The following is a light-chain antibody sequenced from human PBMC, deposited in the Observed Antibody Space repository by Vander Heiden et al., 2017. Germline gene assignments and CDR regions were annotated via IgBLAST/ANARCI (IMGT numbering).Light chain of an antibody. Sequence: QSVLTQPPSVSAAPGQKVTISCSGSSSNIENNYVCWYLQLPGTAPKLLIYDNNKRPSGIPDRFSASKSGTSATLGITGLQTGDEADYYCVTWDNSLSTLVFGPGTKVTVL. CDR1: SSNIENNY. CDR2: DNN. J-gene: IGLJ1*01. V-gene: IGLV1-51*01. CDR3: VTWDNSLSTLV.